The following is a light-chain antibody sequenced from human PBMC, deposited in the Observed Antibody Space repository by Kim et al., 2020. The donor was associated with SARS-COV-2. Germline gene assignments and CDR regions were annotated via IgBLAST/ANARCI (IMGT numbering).Light chain of an antibody. Sequence: SVSPQERPTLSRRASQCFSSILCWYQQKPGQAPSVLIYGASTRAAGIPARFSGSGSGTEFTLPISSLQSDDFATYYCQQHHYWRAFGQGTRLEIK. V-gene: IGKV3-15*01. CDR2: GAS. J-gene: IGKJ5*01. CDR1: QCFSSI. CDR3: QQHHYWRA.